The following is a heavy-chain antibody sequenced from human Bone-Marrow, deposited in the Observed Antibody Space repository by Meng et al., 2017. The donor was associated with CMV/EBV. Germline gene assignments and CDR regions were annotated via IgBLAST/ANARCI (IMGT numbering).Heavy chain of an antibody. CDR3: ARRKRSLYYYYVMDV. Sequence: SETLSLTCAVYGGSFSGYYWSWIRQPPGKGLEWIGEINHSGSTNYNPSLKSRVTISVDTSKNQFSLKLSSVTAADTAVYYCARRKRSLYYYYVMDVWGQGTTVTLSS. J-gene: IGHJ6*02. CDR2: INHSGST. D-gene: IGHD1-14*01. V-gene: IGHV4-34*01. CDR1: GGSFSGYY.